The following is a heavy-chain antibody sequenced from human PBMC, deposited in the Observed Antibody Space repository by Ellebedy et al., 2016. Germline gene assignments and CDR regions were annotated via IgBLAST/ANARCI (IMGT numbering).Heavy chain of an antibody. CDR3: ARQRCSNSICYSLDY. CDR2: IIPIFGTA. V-gene: IGHV1-69*13. Sequence: SVKVSXXASGYTFTSYDINWVRQAPGQGLEWMGGIIPIFGTANYAQKFQGRVTITADESTSTAYMELSSLRSEDTAVYYCARQRCSNSICYSLDYWGQGTLVTVSS. D-gene: IGHD2-21*02. CDR1: GYTFTSYD. J-gene: IGHJ4*02.